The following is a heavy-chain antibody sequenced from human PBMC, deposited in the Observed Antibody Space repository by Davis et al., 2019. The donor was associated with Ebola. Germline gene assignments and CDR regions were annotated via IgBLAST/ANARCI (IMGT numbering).Heavy chain of an antibody. CDR2: IYYSGST. CDR1: GGSFSGYY. Sequence: SQTLSLTCAVYGGSFSGYYWSWIRQPPGKGLEWIGSIYYSGSTYYNPSLKSRVTISVDTSKNQFSLKLSSVTAADTAVYYCARQRRGWLQFGVDYWGQGTLVTVSS. J-gene: IGHJ4*02. V-gene: IGHV4-34*01. CDR3: ARQRRGWLQFGVDY. D-gene: IGHD5-24*01.